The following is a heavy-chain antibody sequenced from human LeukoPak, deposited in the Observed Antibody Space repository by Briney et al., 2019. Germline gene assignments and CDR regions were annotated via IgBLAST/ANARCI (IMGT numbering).Heavy chain of an antibody. V-gene: IGHV3-7*01. CDR2: IKQDGSEK. CDR3: ASHGLTYSNYFDY. Sequence: GGSLRLSCAASGFTFSSYWMSWVRQAPGKGLEWVANIKQDGSEKCYVDSVKGRFTISRDNAKNSLFLLMNSLRAEDTAVYYCASHGLTYSNYFDYWGQGTLVTVSS. CDR1: GFTFSSYW. D-gene: IGHD4-11*01. J-gene: IGHJ4*02.